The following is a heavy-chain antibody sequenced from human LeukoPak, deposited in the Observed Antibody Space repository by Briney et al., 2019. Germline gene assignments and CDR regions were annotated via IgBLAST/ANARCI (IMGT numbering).Heavy chain of an antibody. CDR2: ISGSGGST. V-gene: IGHV3-23*01. CDR3: AREAGYYDILTGYYKGPLDY. Sequence: GGSLRLSCAASGFTFSSYAMSWVRQAPGKGLEWVSGISGSGGSTYYADSVKGRFTISRDNSKNTLYLQMNSLRAEDTAVYYCAREAGYYDILTGYYKGPLDYWGQGTLVTVSS. CDR1: GFTFSSYA. J-gene: IGHJ4*02. D-gene: IGHD3-9*01.